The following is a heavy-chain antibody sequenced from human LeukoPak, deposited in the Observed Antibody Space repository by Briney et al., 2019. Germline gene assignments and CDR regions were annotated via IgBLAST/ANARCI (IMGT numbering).Heavy chain of an antibody. CDR1: GFSFNSYS. V-gene: IGHV3-33*08. J-gene: IGHJ4*02. CDR3: VRDQGYCTTTSCYSAGGYFDY. Sequence: PGGSLRLSCAASGFSFNSYSMNWVRQAPGKGLEWVAVIWSDGNNKDYADSVKGRFTISRDNSKNTLYLQMSSLRAEDTAVYYCVRDQGYCTTTSCYSAGGYFDYWGPGTLVTVSS. D-gene: IGHD2-2*02. CDR2: IWSDGNNK.